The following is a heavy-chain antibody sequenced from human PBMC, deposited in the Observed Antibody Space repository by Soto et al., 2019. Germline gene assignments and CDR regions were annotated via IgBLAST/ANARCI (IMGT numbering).Heavy chain of an antibody. V-gene: IGHV3-49*03. CDR3: TRDGGDYNWNEPLFDY. CDR1: GFTFGDYA. J-gene: IGHJ4*02. D-gene: IGHD1-20*01. Sequence: GGSLRLSCTASGFTFGDYAMSWFRQAPGKGLEWVGFIRSKAYGGTTEYAASVKGRFTISRDDSKSIAYLQMNSLKTEDTAVYYCTRDGGDYNWNEPLFDYWGQGTLVTVSS. CDR2: IRSKAYGGTT.